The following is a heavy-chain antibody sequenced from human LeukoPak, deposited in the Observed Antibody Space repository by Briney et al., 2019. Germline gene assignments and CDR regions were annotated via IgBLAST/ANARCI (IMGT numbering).Heavy chain of an antibody. V-gene: IGHV3-30*07. CDR3: ARDRYYYGSGSYSSPNYYFDY. Sequence: DSVKGRFTVSRDNSKDTVSLQLNSLRAEDTAVYYCARDRYYYGSGSYSSPNYYFDYWGQGTLVTVSS. J-gene: IGHJ4*02. D-gene: IGHD3-10*01.